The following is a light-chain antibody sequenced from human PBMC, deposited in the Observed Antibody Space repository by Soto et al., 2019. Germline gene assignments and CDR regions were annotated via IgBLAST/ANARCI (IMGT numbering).Light chain of an antibody. CDR3: SSYAGSNNLV. V-gene: IGLV2-8*01. CDR1: SSDVGGYNF. Sequence: QSALTQPPSASGSPGQSVTISCTGTSSDVGGYNFVSWYQHHAGKGPKLMIYEVNKRPSGVPDRFSGSKSGNTASLTVSGLQAEDEADYYCSSYAGSNNLVFGGGTKVTVL. CDR2: EVN. J-gene: IGLJ3*02.